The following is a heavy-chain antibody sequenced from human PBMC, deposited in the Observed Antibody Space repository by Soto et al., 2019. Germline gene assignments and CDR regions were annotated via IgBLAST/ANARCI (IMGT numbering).Heavy chain of an antibody. CDR3: ARGDFRDYYYYGMDV. CDR2: IYYSGST. Sequence: PSETLSLTCTVSGGSISSYYWSWMRQPPGKGLEWIGYIYYSGSTNYNPSIKSRVTISVDTSKNKFSLKLSSVTAADTAVYYCARGDFRDYYYYGMDVWGQGTTVTVS. D-gene: IGHD3-3*01. CDR1: GGSISSYY. J-gene: IGHJ6*02. V-gene: IGHV4-59*01.